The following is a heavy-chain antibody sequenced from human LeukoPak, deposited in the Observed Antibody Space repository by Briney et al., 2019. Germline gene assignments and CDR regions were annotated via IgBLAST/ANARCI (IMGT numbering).Heavy chain of an antibody. CDR3: ARALEAYDILTGYYSNWFDP. CDR1: GGSISSYY. J-gene: IGHJ5*02. D-gene: IGHD3-9*01. CDR2: IYTSGST. V-gene: IGHV4-4*07. Sequence: PETLSLTCTVSGGSISSYYWSWIRQPAGKGLEWIGRIYTSGSTNYNPSLKSRVTMSVDTSKNQFSLKLSSVTAADTAVYYCARALEAYDILTGYYSNWFDPWGQGTLVTVSS.